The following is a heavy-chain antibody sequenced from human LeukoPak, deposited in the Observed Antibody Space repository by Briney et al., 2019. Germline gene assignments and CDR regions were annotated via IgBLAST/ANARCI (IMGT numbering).Heavy chain of an antibody. CDR2: ISGSGGST. D-gene: IGHD6-19*01. Sequence: GGTLRLSCAASGFTFSSYAMSWVRQAPGKGLEWVSAISGSGGSTYYADSVKGRFTISRDNSKNTLYLQMNSLRAEDTAVYYCAKWYSSGWLQRYYFDYWGQGTLVTVSS. V-gene: IGHV3-23*01. J-gene: IGHJ4*02. CDR1: GFTFSSYA. CDR3: AKWYSSGWLQRYYFDY.